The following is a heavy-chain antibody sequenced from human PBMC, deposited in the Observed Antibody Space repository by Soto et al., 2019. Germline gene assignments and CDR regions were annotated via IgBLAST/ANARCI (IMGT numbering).Heavy chain of an antibody. CDR2: VYHNGYT. D-gene: IGHD3-22*01. V-gene: IGHV4-59*01. CDR1: GGSISSYY. J-gene: IGHJ4*02. CDR3: ARLTDYDSSGYFDS. Sequence: PSETLSLTCIVSGGSISSYYWSWLRQSPGRGLEWIGYVYHNGYTKYNPSLQSRVTISVDTSEKRFSLKVNSVTAADTAVYYCARLTDYDSSGYFDSWGQGTLVTVS.